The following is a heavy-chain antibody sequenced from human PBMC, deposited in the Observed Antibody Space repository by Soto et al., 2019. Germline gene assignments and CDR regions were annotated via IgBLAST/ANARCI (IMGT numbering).Heavy chain of an antibody. Sequence: ASVKVSCKASGGTFSSYAISWVRQAPGQGLEWMGGIIPIFGTANYAQKFQGRVTITADESTSTAYMELSSLRSEDTAVYYCARAYCSGGSCDYFDYWGQGTLVTVPS. CDR2: IIPIFGTA. D-gene: IGHD2-15*01. V-gene: IGHV1-69*13. CDR1: GGTFSSYA. CDR3: ARAYCSGGSCDYFDY. J-gene: IGHJ4*02.